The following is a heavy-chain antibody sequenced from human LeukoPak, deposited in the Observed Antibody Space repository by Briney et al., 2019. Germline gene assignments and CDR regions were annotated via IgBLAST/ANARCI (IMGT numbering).Heavy chain of an antibody. CDR3: ARRESPASNDY. V-gene: IGHV4-59*08. J-gene: IGHJ4*02. CDR2: IYYSGST. Sequence: SETLSLTCTVSGGSISSYYWSWIRQPPGKGLEWIGYIYYSGSTNYNPSLKSRVTISVDTSKNQFSLKLSSVTAADTAVYYCARRESPASNDYWGQGTLVTVSS. CDR1: GGSISSYY.